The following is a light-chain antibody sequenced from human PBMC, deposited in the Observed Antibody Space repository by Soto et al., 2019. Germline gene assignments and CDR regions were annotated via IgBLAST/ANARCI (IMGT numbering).Light chain of an antibody. CDR1: QSVSSKY. Sequence: EVTQSPVTLSLSPGERATLSCRASQSVSSKYLAWYQQKPGQAPRLLIYGASSRATGIPDRFSGSGSGTDFTLTISRLEPEDFAVYYCQQYGSSGTFGQGTKVDIK. CDR2: GAS. V-gene: IGKV3-20*01. J-gene: IGKJ1*01. CDR3: QQYGSSGT.